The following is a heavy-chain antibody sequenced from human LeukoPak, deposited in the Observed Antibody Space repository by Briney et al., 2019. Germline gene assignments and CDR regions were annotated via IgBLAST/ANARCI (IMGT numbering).Heavy chain of an antibody. J-gene: IGHJ4*02. D-gene: IGHD2-2*01. Sequence: GGSLRLSCAASGFTFSSYATHWVRQAPGKGLEWVAVISYDGGNKYYADSVKGRFTISRDNSKNTLYLQMNSLRAEDTAVYYCARGYCSSTSCSSFDYWGQGTLVTVSS. CDR2: ISYDGGNK. CDR1: GFTFSSYA. CDR3: ARGYCSSTSCSSFDY. V-gene: IGHV3-30*04.